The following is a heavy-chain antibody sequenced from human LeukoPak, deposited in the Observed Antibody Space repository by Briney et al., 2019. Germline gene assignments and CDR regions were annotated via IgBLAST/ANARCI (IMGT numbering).Heavy chain of an antibody. Sequence: PGGSLRLSCAASGFTFSSYAMHWVRQAPGKGLEWVAVISYDGSNKYYADSVKGRFTISRDNSKNTLYLQMNSLRAEDTAVYYCARAVRQYSSGWYGPFFDYWGQGTLVTVSS. D-gene: IGHD6-19*01. CDR3: ARAVRQYSSGWYGPFFDY. CDR1: GFTFSSYA. V-gene: IGHV3-30-3*01. CDR2: ISYDGSNK. J-gene: IGHJ4*02.